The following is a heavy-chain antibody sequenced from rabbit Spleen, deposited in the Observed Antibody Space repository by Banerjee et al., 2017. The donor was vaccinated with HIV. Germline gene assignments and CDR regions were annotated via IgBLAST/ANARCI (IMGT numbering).Heavy chain of an antibody. Sequence: QSLEESGGGLVKPEGSLTLTCKASGFDLTNYSYMCWVRQAPGKGLKLIACIYAGRSASTWYASWAKGRFTISRTSSTTVTLQMTSVTAADTATYFCAREVSTDFNLWGPGTLVTVS. CDR1: GFDLTNYSY. CDR3: AREVSTDFNL. V-gene: IGHV1S40*01. D-gene: IGHD5-1*01. CDR2: IYAGRSAST. J-gene: IGHJ4*01.